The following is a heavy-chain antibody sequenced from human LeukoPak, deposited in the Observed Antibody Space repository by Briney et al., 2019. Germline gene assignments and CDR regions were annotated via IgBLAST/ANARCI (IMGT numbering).Heavy chain of an antibody. Sequence: PGGSLRLSCAASGFSFRKYAMHWVRQAPGKGLESVSGISTNGGSTYHANSVKDRFTISRDNSKNTLYLQMGSLRTEDMAVYYCAREFSASYWGQGTLVTVSS. V-gene: IGHV3-64*01. D-gene: IGHD6-19*01. CDR2: ISTNGGST. CDR3: AREFSASY. CDR1: GFSFRKYA. J-gene: IGHJ4*02.